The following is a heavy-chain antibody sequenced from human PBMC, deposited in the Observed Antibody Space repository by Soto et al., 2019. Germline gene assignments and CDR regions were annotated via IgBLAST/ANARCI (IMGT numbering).Heavy chain of an antibody. V-gene: IGHV4-39*01. CDR3: ARLGGYCSTTGCYGYYAMDV. J-gene: IGHJ6*02. CDR1: GGSISSSNYY. D-gene: IGHD2-2*01. Sequence: PSETLSLTCTVSGGSISSSNYYWGWIRQPPGKGLEWIGSIYYSGNTYYNQSLKSRVTTSVDTSKNQFSLKLSSVTAADTAVYYCARLGGYCSTTGCYGYYAMDVWGQGTTVT. CDR2: IYYSGNT.